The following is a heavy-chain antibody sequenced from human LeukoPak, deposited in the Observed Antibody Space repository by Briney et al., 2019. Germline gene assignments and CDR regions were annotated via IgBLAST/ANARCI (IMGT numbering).Heavy chain of an antibody. Sequence: GESLKISCKGSGYTFTSYWIGWVRQMPGKGLEWMGIIYPGGSDTRYSLSFQGQVTISVDKSTSTAHLQWNSLKASDTAMYYCARHTGGFYHGVDYWGQGTLVTVSS. CDR3: ARHTGGFYHGVDY. CDR1: GYTFTSYW. J-gene: IGHJ4*02. V-gene: IGHV5-51*01. D-gene: IGHD2-8*02. CDR2: IYPGGSDT.